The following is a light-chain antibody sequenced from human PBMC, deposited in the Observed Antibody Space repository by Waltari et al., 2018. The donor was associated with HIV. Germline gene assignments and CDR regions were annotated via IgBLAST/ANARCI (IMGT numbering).Light chain of an antibody. Sequence: QSALPQPAPVSGSPGQSITISCTGTSSDVGGSNHVSWYQQHPGKAPKLMIYEVSNRPSGVSNRFSGSKSGNTASLTISGLQAEDEADYYCSSYTSSSTLYVFGTGTKVTVL. J-gene: IGLJ1*01. CDR1: SSDVGGSNH. CDR3: SSYTSSSTLYV. CDR2: EVS. V-gene: IGLV2-14*01.